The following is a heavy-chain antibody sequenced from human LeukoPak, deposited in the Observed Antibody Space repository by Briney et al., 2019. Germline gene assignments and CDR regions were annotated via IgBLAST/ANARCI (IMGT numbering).Heavy chain of an antibody. V-gene: IGHV1-69*13. Sequence: SVKVSCKASGYTFTSYDINWVRQATGQGLEWMGGIIPIFGTANYAQKFQGRVTITADESTSTAYMELSSLRSEDTAVYYCARDTAYYYDSSGYNNWFDPWGQGTLVTVSS. CDR1: GYTFTSYD. CDR3: ARDTAYYYDSSGYNNWFDP. J-gene: IGHJ5*02. CDR2: IIPIFGTA. D-gene: IGHD3-22*01.